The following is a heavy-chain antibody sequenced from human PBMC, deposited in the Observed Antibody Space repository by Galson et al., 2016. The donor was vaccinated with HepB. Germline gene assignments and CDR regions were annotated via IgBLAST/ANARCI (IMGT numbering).Heavy chain of an antibody. V-gene: IGHV3-69-1*01. D-gene: IGHD3-22*01. CDR1: GFTFSDYY. CDR2: ISTRSVI. J-gene: IGHJ1*01. Sequence: SLRLSCAASGFTFSDYYMSWIRQAPGKGLEWISYISTRSVIHYADSVKGRFTISRDNVNNSLYLQMNNLRVEDTAVYYCATDSSKAYYDDEYFHNWGQGTLVTVSS. CDR3: ATDSSKAYYDDEYFHN.